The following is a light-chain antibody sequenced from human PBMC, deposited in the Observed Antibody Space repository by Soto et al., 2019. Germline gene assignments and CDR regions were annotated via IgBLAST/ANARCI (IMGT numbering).Light chain of an antibody. CDR3: QQYSNYWT. CDR2: KAS. J-gene: IGKJ1*01. CDR1: QSISSW. Sequence: DIQMTQSPPTLSASVRDRVTITCRASQSISSWLAWYQQKPGKAPKLLIYKASSLESGVPSRFSGSGSGTEFTLTISSLQPDDFATYYCQQYSNYWTFGQETKVEIK. V-gene: IGKV1-5*03.